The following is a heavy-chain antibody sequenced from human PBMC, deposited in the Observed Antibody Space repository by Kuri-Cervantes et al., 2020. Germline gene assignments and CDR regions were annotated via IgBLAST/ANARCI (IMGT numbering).Heavy chain of an antibody. V-gene: IGHV3-23*01. CDR2: ISGSGSST. CDR1: GFTFSKYW. CDR3: ASSPHYYYYYGMDV. Sequence: GESLKISCAASGFTFSKYWMNWVRQAPGKGLEWVSAISGSGSSTYYADSVKGRFTISRDNSKNTLYLQMNSLRAEDTAVYYCASSPHYYYYYGMDVWGQGTTVTVSS. J-gene: IGHJ6*02.